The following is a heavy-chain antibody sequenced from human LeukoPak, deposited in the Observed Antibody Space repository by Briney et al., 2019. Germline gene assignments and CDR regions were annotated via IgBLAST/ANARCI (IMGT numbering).Heavy chain of an antibody. CDR1: GYTFTTYD. J-gene: IGHJ3*02. CDR3: ATAYSSSWYGSGAFDI. Sequence: ASVKVSCKASGYTFTTYDITWVRQAPGQGLEWMGRIIPILGIANYAQKFQGRVTITADKSTSTAYMELSSLRSEDTAVYYCATAYSSSWYGSGAFDIWGQRTMVTVSS. CDR2: IIPILGIA. D-gene: IGHD6-13*01. V-gene: IGHV1-69*04.